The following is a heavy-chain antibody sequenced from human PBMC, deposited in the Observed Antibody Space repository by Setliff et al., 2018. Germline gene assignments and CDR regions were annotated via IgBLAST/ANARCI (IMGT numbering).Heavy chain of an antibody. CDR2: INPSSGGT. J-gene: IGHJ6*03. Sequence: ASVKVSCKASGYTFTGYYIHWVRQAPGQGLEYMGWINPSSGGTNYAPKFQGRVTMTRDTSISTVYMEVSRLRSDDTAVYFCARDGDILTTYYIYYYYMDVWGKGTTVTVSS. CDR1: GYTFTGYY. CDR3: ARDGDILTTYYIYYYYMDV. D-gene: IGHD3-9*01. V-gene: IGHV1-2*02.